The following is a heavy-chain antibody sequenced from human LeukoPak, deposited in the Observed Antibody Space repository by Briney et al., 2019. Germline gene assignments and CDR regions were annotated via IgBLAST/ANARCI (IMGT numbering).Heavy chain of an antibody. D-gene: IGHD6-19*01. CDR1: GGSISSYY. CDR3: ARAVAGNPYDAFDI. J-gene: IGHJ3*02. CDR2: IYYSGST. V-gene: IGHV4-59*01. Sequence: SETLSLTCTVSGGSISSYYWSWIRQPPGKGLEWIGYIYYSGSTNYNPSLKSRVTISVDTSKNQLSLKLSSVTAADTAVYYCARAVAGNPYDAFDIWGQGTMVTVSS.